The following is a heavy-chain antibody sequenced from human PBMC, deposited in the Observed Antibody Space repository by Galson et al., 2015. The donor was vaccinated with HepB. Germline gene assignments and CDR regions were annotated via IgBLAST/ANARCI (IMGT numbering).Heavy chain of an antibody. Sequence: VSCKASGYTFTSYDINWVRQATGQGLEWMGWMNPNSGNTGYAQKFQGRVTMTRNTSISTAYMELSSLRSEDTAVYYCARGVLLWFGDDYYFDYWGQGTLVTVSS. CDR3: ARGVLLWFGDDYYFDY. V-gene: IGHV1-8*01. CDR1: GYTFTSYD. D-gene: IGHD3-10*01. J-gene: IGHJ4*02. CDR2: MNPNSGNT.